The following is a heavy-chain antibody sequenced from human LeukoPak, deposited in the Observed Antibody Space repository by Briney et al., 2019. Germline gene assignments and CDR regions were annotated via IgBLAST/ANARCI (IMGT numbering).Heavy chain of an antibody. Sequence: ASVKVSCKVSGYTLTELSMHWVRQAPGKGLEWMGGFDPEDGETIYAQKFQGRVTMTDDTSTDTAYMELSSLRSEDTAVYYCARDYPGDSYGRNWYFDLWGRGTLVTVSS. CDR1: GYTLTELS. CDR2: FDPEDGET. V-gene: IGHV1-24*01. D-gene: IGHD5-18*01. J-gene: IGHJ2*01. CDR3: ARDYPGDSYGRNWYFDL.